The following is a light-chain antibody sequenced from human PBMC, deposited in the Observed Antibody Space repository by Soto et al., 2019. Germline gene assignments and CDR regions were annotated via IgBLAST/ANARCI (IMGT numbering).Light chain of an antibody. CDR2: DAT. J-gene: IGLJ1*01. CDR3: QVWASTAELFV. Sequence: SYELTQPPSVSVAPGQTARITCGGAKLGSKIVHWYKQRPGQAPVAVVFDATDRPSGIPDRFSASRSGDTATLTISRVDAGDEADYFCQVWASTAELFVFGSGTKVTVL. CDR1: KLGSKI. V-gene: IGLV3-21*02.